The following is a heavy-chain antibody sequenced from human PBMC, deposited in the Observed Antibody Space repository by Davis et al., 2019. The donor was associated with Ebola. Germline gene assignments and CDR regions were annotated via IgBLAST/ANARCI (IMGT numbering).Heavy chain of an antibody. V-gene: IGHV7-4-1*02. CDR3: ARVLLWDIVLMVYSQTPFDY. J-gene: IGHJ4*02. D-gene: IGHD2-8*01. CDR1: GYTFTSYA. CDR2: INTNPGNP. Sequence: AASVKVSCKASGYTFTSYAMNWVRQAPGQGLEWMGWINTNPGNPTYAQGFTGRFVFSLDTSVSTAYLQISSLKAEDTAVYYCARVLLWDIVLMVYSQTPFDYWGQGTLVTVSS.